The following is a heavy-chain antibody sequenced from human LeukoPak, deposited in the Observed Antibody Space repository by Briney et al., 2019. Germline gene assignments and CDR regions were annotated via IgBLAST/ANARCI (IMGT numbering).Heavy chain of an antibody. Sequence: PSETLSLTCIVSGDSISTDYWSWIRQSPGKGLEWTGYINYSGNSEYNPSLKSRVTISVDRSKKQVSLKMRSVTAADTAVYYCARLDCISDTCYNYWALGALVAVSS. CDR2: INYSGNS. D-gene: IGHD2-21*01. J-gene: IGHJ4*02. V-gene: IGHV4-59*08. CDR3: ARLDCISDTCYNY. CDR1: GDSISTDY.